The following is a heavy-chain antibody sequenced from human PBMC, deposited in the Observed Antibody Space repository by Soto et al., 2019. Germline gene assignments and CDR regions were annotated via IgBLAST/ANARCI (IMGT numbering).Heavy chain of an antibody. CDR2: IYYSGST. D-gene: IGHD3-3*01. V-gene: IGHV4-31*03. Sequence: SETLSLTCTVSGGSISSGGYYWSWIRQHPGKGLEWIGYIYYSGSTYYNPSLKSRVTISVDTSKNQFSLKLSSVTAADTAVYYCARCLFRYDFPADYYYYYGMDVWGQGTTVTVSS. J-gene: IGHJ6*02. CDR3: ARCLFRYDFPADYYYYYGMDV. CDR1: GGSISSGGYY.